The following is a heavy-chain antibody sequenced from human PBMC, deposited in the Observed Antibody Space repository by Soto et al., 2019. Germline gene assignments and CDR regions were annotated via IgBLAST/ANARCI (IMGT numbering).Heavy chain of an antibody. CDR3: ARAKTIQNDHSYIAAAGHNWFDP. CDR2: IIPILGIA. Sequence: QVQLVQSGAEVKKPGSSVKVSCKASVGTFSSYTISWVRQAPGQGLEWMGRIIPILGIANYAQKFQGRVTITADKSTSTAYMELSSLRSEDTAVYYCARAKTIQNDHSYIAAAGHNWFDPWGQGTLVTVSS. D-gene: IGHD6-13*01. CDR1: VGTFSSYT. J-gene: IGHJ5*02. V-gene: IGHV1-69*02.